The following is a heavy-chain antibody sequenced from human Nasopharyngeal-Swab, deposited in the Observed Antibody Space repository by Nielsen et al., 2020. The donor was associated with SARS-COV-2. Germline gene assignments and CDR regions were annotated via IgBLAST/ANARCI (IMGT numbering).Heavy chain of an antibody. V-gene: IGHV4-59*01. CDR1: GGSISSYY. J-gene: IGHJ3*02. Sequence: SETLSLTCTVSGGSISSYYWSWIRQPPGKGLEWIGYIYYSGSTNYNPSLKSRVTISGDTSKNQFSLKLSSVTAADTAVYYCARGGGFYDGLDIWGQGTMVSVSS. CDR2: IYYSGST. CDR3: ARGGGFYDGLDI. D-gene: IGHD1-26*01.